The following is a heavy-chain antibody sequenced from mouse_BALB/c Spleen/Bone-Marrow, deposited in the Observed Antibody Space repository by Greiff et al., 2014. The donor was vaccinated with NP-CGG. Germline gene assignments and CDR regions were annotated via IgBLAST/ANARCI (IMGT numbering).Heavy chain of an antibody. D-gene: IGHD1-1*01. V-gene: IGHV1-69*02. CDR3: TRPGYFYGSGPYAMDY. CDR2: IYPSDSYT. J-gene: IGHJ4*01. CDR1: GYTFTSYW. Sequence: VKLMESGAELVRPGASVKLSCKASGYTFTSYWINWVKQRPGQGLEWIGNIYPSDSYTNYNRKFKDKATLTVDKSSSTAYMQLSSPTSEDSAVYYYTRPGYFYGSGPYAMDYWGQGTSVTVSS.